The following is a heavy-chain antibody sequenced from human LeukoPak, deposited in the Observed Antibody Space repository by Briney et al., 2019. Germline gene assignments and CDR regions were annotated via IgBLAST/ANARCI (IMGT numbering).Heavy chain of an antibody. CDR3: ARAPYSSGGSTNYYYYYYMDV. Sequence: SVKVSCKASGGTFSSYAISWVRLAPGQGLEWMGGIIPILGTANYAQKLQGRVTITADESTRTAYMELSSLRSEDTAVYYCARAPYSSGGSTNYYYYYYMDVWGKGTTVTVSS. D-gene: IGHD6-19*01. CDR1: GGTFSSYA. CDR2: IIPILGTA. V-gene: IGHV1-69*01. J-gene: IGHJ6*03.